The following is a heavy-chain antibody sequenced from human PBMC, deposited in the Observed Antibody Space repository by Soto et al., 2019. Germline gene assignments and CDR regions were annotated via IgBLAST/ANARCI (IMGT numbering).Heavy chain of an antibody. CDR1: GGSISSSSYL. J-gene: IGHJ6*02. CDR3: VRQEGGARNYYGMDV. Sequence: SETLSLTCTVSGGSISSSSYLWGWIRQPPGEGLEWIGSIYYSGSTYDNPSLKSRITISVDPSKNQFSLKLRSVTAADTAVYYCVRQEGGARNYYGMDVWGQGTTVTVSS. D-gene: IGHD2-15*01. V-gene: IGHV4-39*01. CDR2: IYYSGST.